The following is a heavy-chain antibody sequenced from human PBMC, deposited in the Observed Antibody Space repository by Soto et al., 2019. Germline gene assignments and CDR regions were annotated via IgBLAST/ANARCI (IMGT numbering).Heavy chain of an antibody. Sequence: QITLKASGPTLVKPTQTLTLTCTFSGFSISTSGAGVGWVRQPPGQALDWLALIYWDDDKRYSPSLKSRLTITKHTSKNQVVLTMTNMDPVDTATYYCAHRLAIQAQGYYLDVWGKGTTVTVSS. CDR1: GFSISTSGAG. CDR3: AHRLAIQAQGYYLDV. CDR2: IYWDDDK. V-gene: IGHV2-5*02. J-gene: IGHJ6*03.